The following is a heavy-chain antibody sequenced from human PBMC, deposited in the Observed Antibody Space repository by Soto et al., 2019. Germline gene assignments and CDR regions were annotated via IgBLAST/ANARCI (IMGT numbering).Heavy chain of an antibody. CDR1: GGTFSSYA. CDR2: IIPIFGTA. J-gene: IGHJ3*02. CDR3: ARGGDSSGYYSDAFDI. D-gene: IGHD3-22*01. V-gene: IGHV1-69*13. Sequence: SVKVSCKASGGTFSSYAISCVRQAPGQGLEWMGGIIPIFGTANYAQKFQGRVTITADESTSTAYMELSSLRSEDTAVYYCARGGDSSGYYSDAFDIWGQGTMVTVSS.